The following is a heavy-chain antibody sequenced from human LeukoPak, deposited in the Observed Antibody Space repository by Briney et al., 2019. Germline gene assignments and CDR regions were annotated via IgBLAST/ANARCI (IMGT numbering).Heavy chain of an antibody. CDR1: GGSISSSSYY. CDR2: IYYSGST. J-gene: IGHJ4*02. Sequence: SETLSLTCTVSGGSISSSSYYWGWIRQPPGKGLEWIGSIYYSGSTYYNPSLKSRVTISVDTSKNQFSLKLSSVTAADTAVYYCARLLVRGLLWFGEPMGNFDYWGQGTLVTVSS. D-gene: IGHD3-10*01. V-gene: IGHV4-39*01. CDR3: ARLLVRGLLWFGEPMGNFDY.